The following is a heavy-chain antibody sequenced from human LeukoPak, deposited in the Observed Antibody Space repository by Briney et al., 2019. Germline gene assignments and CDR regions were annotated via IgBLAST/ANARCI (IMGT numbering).Heavy chain of an antibody. J-gene: IGHJ3*02. D-gene: IGHD3-22*01. CDR1: GFTFSSYW. CDR2: IKQDGSEK. V-gene: IGHV3-7*01. Sequence: GGSLRLSCAASGFTFSSYWMSWVRQAPGKGLEWVANIKQDGSEKYYVDSVKARFTISRDNAKNSLYLQMNSLRAEDTAVYYCARAGYDSSGCDAFDIWGQGTMVTVSS. CDR3: ARAGYDSSGCDAFDI.